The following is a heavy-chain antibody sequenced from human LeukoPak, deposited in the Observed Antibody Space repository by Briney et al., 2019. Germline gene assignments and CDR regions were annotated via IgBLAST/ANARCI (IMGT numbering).Heavy chain of an antibody. CDR2: ISGTGSST. V-gene: IGHV3-23*01. CDR3: ATLIAVSGRGAGY. J-gene: IGHJ4*02. D-gene: IGHD6-19*01. CDR1: GFTFSSYS. Sequence: PGGSLRLSCAASGFTFSSYSMNWVRQAPGKGLEWVSSISGTGSSTNYADSVKGRFTISRDNSKKILYLQMSSLRAEDTAIYYCATLIAVSGRGAGYWGQGTLVTVSS.